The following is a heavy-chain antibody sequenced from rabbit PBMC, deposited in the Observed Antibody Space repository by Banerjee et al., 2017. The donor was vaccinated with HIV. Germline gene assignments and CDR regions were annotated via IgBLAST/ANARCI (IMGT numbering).Heavy chain of an antibody. CDR1: GLDFSSGYW. Sequence: QEQLVESGGDLVKPEGSLTLTCTASGLDFSSGYWIDWVRQAPGKGLEWIGYIYIGGGNTDYASWVNGRFTISKTSSTTVTLQMTSLTAADTATYFCARRGVGVIGWNFNLWGPGTLVTVS. CDR2: IYIGGGNT. V-gene: IGHV1S45*01. D-gene: IGHD1-1*01. CDR3: ARRGVGVIGWNFNL. J-gene: IGHJ4*01.